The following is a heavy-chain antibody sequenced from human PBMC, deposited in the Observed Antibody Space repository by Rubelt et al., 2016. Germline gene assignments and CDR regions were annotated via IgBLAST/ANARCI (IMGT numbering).Heavy chain of an antibody. J-gene: IGHJ3*02. Sequence: GGGLVQPGGSLRLSCAASGFTFSSYAMSWVRQAPGKGLEWVSAISGSGGSTYYADSVKGRFTISRDNSKNTLYLQMNSLRAEDTAVYYCARGLKDSSGSHDAFDIWGQGTMVSVSS. CDR1: GFTFSSYA. CDR2: ISGSGGST. V-gene: IGHV3-23*01. CDR3: ARGLKDSSGSHDAFDI. D-gene: IGHD3-22*01.